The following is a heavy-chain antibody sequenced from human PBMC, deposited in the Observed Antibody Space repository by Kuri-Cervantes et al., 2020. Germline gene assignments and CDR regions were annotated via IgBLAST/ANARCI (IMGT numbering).Heavy chain of an antibody. D-gene: IGHD6-13*01. J-gene: IGHJ5*02. CDR2: IYWDDDK. CDR1: GFSLSTSGVG. Sequence: SGPTLGQHPRSLTLTCNFSGFSLSTSGVGVGWIRQRTGKALEWLALIYWDDDKRYSPSLKSRLTITKDTCKNQVVLTMTNMDPVDTATYFCAHKGAAGGWFDHWGQGTLVTVSS. V-gene: IGHV2-5*02. CDR3: AHKGAAGGWFDH.